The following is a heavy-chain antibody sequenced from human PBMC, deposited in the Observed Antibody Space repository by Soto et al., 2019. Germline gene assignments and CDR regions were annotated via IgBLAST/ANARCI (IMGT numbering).Heavy chain of an antibody. CDR1: GFTFRDYA. Sequence: EVQLLESGGVLGQPGGSLRLSCEVSGFTFRDYAMSWVRQAPGKGLEWVSTVSGSLDSAYYSDAVKGRFTVSRDHSRNVLYLQMDSLRAEDTGVYYCAKDSGLPGDFGILIHAFDIWGQGTLVTVSS. V-gene: IGHV3-23*01. D-gene: IGHD3-10*01. CDR2: VSGSLDSA. CDR3: AKDSGLPGDFGILIHAFDI. J-gene: IGHJ3*02.